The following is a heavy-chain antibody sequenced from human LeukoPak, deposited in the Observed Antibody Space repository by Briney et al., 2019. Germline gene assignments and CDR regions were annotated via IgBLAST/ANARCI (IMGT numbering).Heavy chain of an antibody. J-gene: IGHJ5*02. CDR1: GGSISSGGYY. D-gene: IGHD3-10*01. Sequence: SQTLSLTCTVSGGSISSGGYYWSWIRQHPGKGLEWIGYIYYSGSTYYNPSLKSRVTISVDTSKNQFSLKLSSVTAADTAVYYCARVSRGVRGVILFDPWGQGTLVTVSS. CDR3: ARVSRGVRGVILFDP. CDR2: IYYSGST. V-gene: IGHV4-31*03.